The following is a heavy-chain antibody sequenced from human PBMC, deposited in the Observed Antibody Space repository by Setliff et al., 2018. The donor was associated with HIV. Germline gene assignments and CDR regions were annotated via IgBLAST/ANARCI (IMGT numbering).Heavy chain of an antibody. CDR1: AVTFSIHA. J-gene: IGHJ1*01. Sequence: GGSLRLSCAGSAVTFSIHAIHWVRQAPGKGLEWVSALSPNGTTEYYASFAKGRFTISRDRSDNTVYLQMNSLKIEDTGFYFCVRVSLAGSGTYWVQNWGLGTLVTVSS. V-gene: IGHV3-30*04. CDR3: VRVSLAGSGTYWVQN. CDR2: LSPNGTTE. D-gene: IGHD3-10*01.